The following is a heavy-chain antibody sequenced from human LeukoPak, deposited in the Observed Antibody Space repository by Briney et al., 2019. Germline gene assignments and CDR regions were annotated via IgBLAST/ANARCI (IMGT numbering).Heavy chain of an antibody. CDR3: ARDQSGYSYGYNNWFDP. J-gene: IGHJ5*02. CDR2: IIPILGIA. V-gene: IGHV1-69*04. Sequence: SVKVSCKASGGTFSSYAISWVRQAPGQGLEWMGRIIPILGIANYAQKFQGRVTITADKSTSTAYMELRSLRSDDTAVYYCARDQSGYSYGYNNWFDPWGQGTLVTVSS. D-gene: IGHD5-18*01. CDR1: GGTFSSYA.